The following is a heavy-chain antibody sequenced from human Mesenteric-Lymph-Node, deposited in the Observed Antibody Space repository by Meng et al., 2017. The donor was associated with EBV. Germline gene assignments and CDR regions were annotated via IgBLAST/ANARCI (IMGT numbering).Heavy chain of an antibody. CDR1: GYSFTGYY. V-gene: IGHV1-2*06. CDR3: ARVDGQPY. Sequence: VQLGQTGADVKKRGSSVTVSCKASGYSFTGYYMLWVRQAPGQWLEWMGRINPNCGGTNYAQKFQCRVTMTRDTSISTAYMEVSGLRSDDTAVYYCARVDGQPYWGQGTLVTVSS. D-gene: IGHD2-2*03. J-gene: IGHJ4*02. CDR2: INPNCGGT.